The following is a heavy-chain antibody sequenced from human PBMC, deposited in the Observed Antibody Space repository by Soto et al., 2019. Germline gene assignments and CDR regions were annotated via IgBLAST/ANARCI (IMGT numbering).Heavy chain of an antibody. D-gene: IGHD2-2*01. Sequence: PSETLSLTCTVSGDSVSRDTYYWSWIRQPPGKGLEWIGYLFYTGSTSYNPSLNSRVTMLVDTSKNQFSLKLSSVTAADSAVYYCARAILGYCTSSSCNGGDYYYGMDVWGQGTTVTVS. J-gene: IGHJ6*02. CDR1: GDSVSRDTYY. V-gene: IGHV4-61*01. CDR2: LFYTGST. CDR3: ARAILGYCTSSSCNGGDYYYGMDV.